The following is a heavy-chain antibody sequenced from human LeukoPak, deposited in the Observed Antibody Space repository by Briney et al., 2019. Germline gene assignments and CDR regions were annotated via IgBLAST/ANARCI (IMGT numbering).Heavy chain of an antibody. D-gene: IGHD3-3*01. V-gene: IGHV1-2*02. J-gene: IGHJ4*02. CDR2: FNANSDAT. Sequence: ASVKVSCKTSGYTFTGYHVHWVRQAPGQGLEWMGWFNANSDATKYAQKFQGRVTMTRDTSIGTDSMELTSLISDDTAIYYCARDPYDGNYFFDYWGQGTLVTVAS. CDR3: ARDPYDGNYFFDY. CDR1: GYTFTGYH.